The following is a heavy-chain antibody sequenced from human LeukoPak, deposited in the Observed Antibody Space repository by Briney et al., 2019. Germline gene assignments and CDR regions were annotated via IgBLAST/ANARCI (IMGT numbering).Heavy chain of an antibody. CDR1: GGSISSYY. CDR2: IYYSEST. Sequence: SETLSLTCTVSGGSISSYYWSWIRQPPGKGLEWIGYIYYSESTNYNPSLKSRVTISVDTSKNQFSLKLSSVTAADTAVYYCARIVADDYYYYYYGMDVWGQGTTVTVSS. D-gene: IGHD2-21*01. CDR3: ARIVADDYYYYYYGMDV. V-gene: IGHV4-59*01. J-gene: IGHJ6*02.